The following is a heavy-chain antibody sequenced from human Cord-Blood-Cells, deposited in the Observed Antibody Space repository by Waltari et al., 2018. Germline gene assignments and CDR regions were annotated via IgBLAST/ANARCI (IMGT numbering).Heavy chain of an antibody. D-gene: IGHD3-9*01. CDR3: ARGKDDILTGNAFDI. Sequence: QVQLQQWGAGLLKPSETLSLTCAVYGGSFSGYYWSWIRRPPGKGLEWIGEINHSGSTNYNPSLKSRVTISVDTSKNQFSLKLSSVTAADTAVYYCARGKDDILTGNAFDIWGQGTMVTDSS. V-gene: IGHV4-34*01. CDR1: GGSFSGYY. CDR2: INHSGST. J-gene: IGHJ3*02.